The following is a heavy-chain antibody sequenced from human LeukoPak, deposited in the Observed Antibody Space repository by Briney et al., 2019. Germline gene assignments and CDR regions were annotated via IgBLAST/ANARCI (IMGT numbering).Heavy chain of an antibody. CDR3: ARQVLGVYGSSGYLEFAY. Sequence: SETLSLTCTVSGGSISSYYWSWIRQPPGKGLEWIGYIYYSGSTNYNPSLESRVTISVDTSKNQSSLKLSSATAAEPGVYYCARQVLGVYGSSGYLEFAYWGQGTLVTVSS. V-gene: IGHV4-59*01. J-gene: IGHJ4*02. CDR1: GGSISSYY. CDR2: IYYSGST. D-gene: IGHD3-22*01.